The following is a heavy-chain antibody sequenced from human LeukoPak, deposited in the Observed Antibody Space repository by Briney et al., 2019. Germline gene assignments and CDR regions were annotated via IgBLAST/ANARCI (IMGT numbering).Heavy chain of an antibody. CDR2: IFHSGIT. CDR3: ARAPRAYCSTTGSCFQDY. CDR1: GGSIGASINSPNW. J-gene: IGHJ4*02. Sequence: SGTLSLTCAVSGGSIGASINSPNWWSWVRQPPGKGLVWIGEIFHSGITNYNPSLKSRVTMSVDKSKNQFSLNLTSVTAADTAVYFCARAPRAYCSTTGSCFQDYWGQGTLVTVSS. V-gene: IGHV4-4*02. D-gene: IGHD2-2*01.